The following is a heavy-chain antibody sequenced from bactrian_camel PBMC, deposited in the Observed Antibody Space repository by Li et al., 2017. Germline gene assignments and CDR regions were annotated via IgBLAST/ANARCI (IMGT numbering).Heavy chain of an antibody. CDR2: IGSDARA. CDR1: GYRYSSAA. V-gene: IGHV3S53*01. Sequence: QVQLVESGGGSVQSGGSLRLSCVMSGYRYSSAACMGWFRQVPGKEREGVAAIGSDARARYADSVKGRFTISRDNTKNTLYLQMNSLSPEDTAKYYCSAVDFDESPPGGACTAQEAVFFGRWGQGTQVTVS. J-gene: IGHJ6*01. CDR3: SAVDFDESPPGGACTAQEAVFFGR. D-gene: IGHD6*01.